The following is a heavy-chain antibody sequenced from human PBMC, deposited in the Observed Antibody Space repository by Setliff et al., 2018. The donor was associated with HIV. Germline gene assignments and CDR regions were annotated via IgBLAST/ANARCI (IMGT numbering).Heavy chain of an antibody. CDR1: GYTFTTYG. J-gene: IGHJ3*01. CDR3: ARGPTIFGVVMNGFDL. D-gene: IGHD3-3*01. CDR2: ISIYNGDR. Sequence: ASVKVSCKASGYTFTTYGISWVRQAPGQGLEWMGWISIYNGDRNYIENFQGRVIVTTDTSTATAYMELRNLRFEDTAVYYCARGPTIFGVVMNGFDLWGQGTTVTVSS. V-gene: IGHV1-18*01.